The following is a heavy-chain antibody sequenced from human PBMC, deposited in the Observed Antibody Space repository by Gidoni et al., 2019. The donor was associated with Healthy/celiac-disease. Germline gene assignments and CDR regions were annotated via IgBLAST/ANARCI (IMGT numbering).Heavy chain of an antibody. CDR3: ARRVVGTTRAFDI. D-gene: IGHD1-26*01. CDR2: IYYSGST. V-gene: IGHV4-39*01. Sequence: QLQLQESGPGLVKPSETLSLTCTVSGVSITSSSYYWGWIRQPPGKGREWIGSIYYSGSTYYNPSLKSRVTISGDTSKNQFSRKLSSVTAADTAVYYCARRVVGTTRAFDIWGQGTMVTVSS. J-gene: IGHJ3*02. CDR1: GVSITSSSYY.